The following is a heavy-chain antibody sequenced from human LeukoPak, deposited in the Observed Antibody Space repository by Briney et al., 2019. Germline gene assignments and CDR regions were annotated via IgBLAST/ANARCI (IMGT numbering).Heavy chain of an antibody. Sequence: GASVKVSCKVSAYTFTGYYMHWVRQAPGQGLEWVGWINPNSGGTSYAQKFQGRVTINSDNSISTAYTELSRLISDDTAVYYCARDLVGNYYDSKVSLDYWGQGTLVTVSS. CDR3: ARDLVGNYYDSKVSLDY. D-gene: IGHD3-22*01. V-gene: IGHV1-2*02. CDR1: AYTFTGYY. CDR2: INPNSGGT. J-gene: IGHJ4*02.